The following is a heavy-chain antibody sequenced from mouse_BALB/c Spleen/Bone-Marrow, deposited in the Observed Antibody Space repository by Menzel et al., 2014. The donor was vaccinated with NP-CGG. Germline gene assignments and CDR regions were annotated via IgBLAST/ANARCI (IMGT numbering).Heavy chain of an antibody. D-gene: IGHD1-2*01. V-gene: IGHV1-7*01. CDR3: ARAPLLRPRNYFDY. CDR1: GYTFTSYW. Sequence: VQRVESGAELAKPGASVKMSCKASGYTFTSYWMHWVKQRPGQGLEWIGYINPRTGYTEYNQKFKDKATLTEDKSSTAAYMQLSILTSEDSAVYYCARAPLLRPRNYFDYWGQGTTLTVSS. J-gene: IGHJ2*01. CDR2: INPRTGYT.